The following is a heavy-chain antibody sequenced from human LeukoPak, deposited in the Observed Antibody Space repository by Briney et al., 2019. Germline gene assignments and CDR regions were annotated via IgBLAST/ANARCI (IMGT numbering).Heavy chain of an antibody. CDR3: ARGEGARDGYNYAGPFYFDY. V-gene: IGHV4-34*01. D-gene: IGHD5-24*01. CDR2: INHSGST. J-gene: IGHJ4*01. CDR1: GGPFSDYY. Sequence: SETLSLTCAVYGGPFSDYYWSWIRQPPGKGLEWIGKINHSGSTNYSPSLKSRVTVSIDTSKNQFSLKLNSMTAADTAVYYCARGEGARDGYNYAGPFYFDYWGHGTLVTVSS.